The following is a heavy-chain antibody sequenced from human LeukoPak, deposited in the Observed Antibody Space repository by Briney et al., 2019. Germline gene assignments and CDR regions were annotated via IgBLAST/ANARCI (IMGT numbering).Heavy chain of an antibody. J-gene: IGHJ4*02. CDR3: ARQNIGYCSNGVCYNPDY. V-gene: IGHV5-51*01. CDR2: IYPGDSVT. CDR1: GFSFTTYW. D-gene: IGHD2-8*01. Sequence: GESLQISCKGSGFSFTTYWVGWVRQLPGKGLEWMGVIYPGDSVTRYSPSFQGQVTISADKSISTAYLQWSSLKASDTAMYYCARQNIGYCSNGVCYNPDYWGQGTLVTGSS.